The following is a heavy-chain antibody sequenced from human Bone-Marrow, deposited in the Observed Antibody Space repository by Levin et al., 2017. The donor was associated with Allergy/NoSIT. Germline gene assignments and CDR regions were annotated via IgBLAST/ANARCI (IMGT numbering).Heavy chain of an antibody. J-gene: IGHJ6*02. V-gene: IGHV3-11*01. D-gene: IGHD2-2*01. CDR3: ARSRGYCSSTSCFTKASRYYYYYYGMDV. Sequence: EGSLRLSCAASGFTFSDYYMSWIRQAPGKGLEWVSYISSSGSTIYYADSVKGRFTISRDNAKNSLYLQMNSLRAEDTAVYYCARSRGYCSSTSCFTKASRYYYYYYGMDVWGQGTTVTVSS. CDR2: ISSSGSTI. CDR1: GFTFSDYY.